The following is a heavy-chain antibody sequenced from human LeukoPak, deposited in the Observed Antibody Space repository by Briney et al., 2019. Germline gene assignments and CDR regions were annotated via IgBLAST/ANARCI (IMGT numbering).Heavy chain of an antibody. V-gene: IGHV4-31*03. CDR1: GGSISSGGYY. J-gene: IGHJ4*02. Sequence: PSETLSLTCTVSGGSISSGGYYWSWIRQHPGKGLEWIGYIYYSGSTYYNPSLKSRVTISVDTSKNQFSLKLSSVTAADTAVYYCARSVPAAKGGYFDYWGQGTLVTVSS. CDR2: IYYSGST. CDR3: ARSVPAAKGGYFDY. D-gene: IGHD2-2*01.